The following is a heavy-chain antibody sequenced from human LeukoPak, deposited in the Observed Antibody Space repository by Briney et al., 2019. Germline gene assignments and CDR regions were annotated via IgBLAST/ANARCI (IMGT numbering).Heavy chain of an antibody. CDR3: ARSDIVVVPAAMRRFPFDY. V-gene: IGHV1-46*01. CDR1: GYTFTSYY. Sequence: ASVKVSCKASGYTFTSYYMHWVRQAPGQGLEWMGIINPSGGSTSYAQKFQGRVTMTRDTSTSTVCMELSSLRSEDTAVYYCARSDIVVVPAAMRRFPFDYWGQGTLVTVSS. D-gene: IGHD2-2*01. CDR2: INPSGGST. J-gene: IGHJ4*02.